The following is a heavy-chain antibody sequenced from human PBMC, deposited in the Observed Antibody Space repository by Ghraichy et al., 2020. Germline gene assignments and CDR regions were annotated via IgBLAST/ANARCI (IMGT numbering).Heavy chain of an antibody. CDR2: ISSGSSYI. V-gene: IGHV3-21*01. D-gene: IGHD5-18*01. J-gene: IGHJ5*02. CDR3: ARGGVSKWVDTPMVVDWFDI. CDR1: GFTFSSYN. Sequence: GGSLRLSCAASGFTFSSYNMKWVRQAPGKGLEWVSSISSGSSYIYYADSVRGRFTISRDNAKNSLYLQMNSLRAEDTATYYCARGGVSKWVDTPMVVDWFDIWGPGTLVTVS.